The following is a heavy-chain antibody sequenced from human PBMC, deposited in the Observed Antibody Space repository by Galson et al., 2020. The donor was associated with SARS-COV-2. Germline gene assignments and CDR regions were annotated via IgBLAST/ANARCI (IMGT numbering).Heavy chain of an antibody. Sequence: SETLSLTCAVYGGSFSGYCWSWLRQAPGRGLEWIGEINHSGTTNYNPSLKSRVTISVDTSKNQFSLKLSSVTAADTAVYYCARAPDVDVLTGSYADGFDFWGRGTMVTVSS. CDR2: INHSGTT. CDR1: GGSFSGYC. V-gene: IGHV4-34*01. CDR3: ARAPDVDVLTGSYADGFDF. J-gene: IGHJ3*01. D-gene: IGHD3-9*01.